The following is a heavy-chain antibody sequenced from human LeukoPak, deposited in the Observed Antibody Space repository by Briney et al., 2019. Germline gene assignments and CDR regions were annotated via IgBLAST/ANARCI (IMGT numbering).Heavy chain of an antibody. CDR1: GFTFSSYG. D-gene: IGHD1-26*01. CDR3: AKGRGWEASYYYYYMDV. Sequence: GGSLRLSCAASGFTFSSYGIHWVRQAPGKGLEWVAFIRYDGSNKYYTDSVKGRFTISRDNSKNTLYLQMNSLRAEDTAVYYCAKGRGWEASYYYYYMDVWGKGTTVTVSS. CDR2: IRYDGSNK. V-gene: IGHV3-30*02. J-gene: IGHJ6*03.